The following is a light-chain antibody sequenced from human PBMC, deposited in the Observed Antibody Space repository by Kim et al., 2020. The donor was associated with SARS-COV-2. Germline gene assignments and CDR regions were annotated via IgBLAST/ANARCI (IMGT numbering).Light chain of an antibody. J-gene: IGKJ2*01. V-gene: IGKV1-5*01. CDR1: ESITRC. Sequence: ASIGDRVTMTSGASESITRCCAVYPQKPEKAHKLLIYYASSVKRGVPSVLSRSVSGTDFTLTLSSLQPDDFTTYYCHQYNSYSHTFGQGTKLEI. CDR3: HQYNSYSHT. CDR2: YAS.